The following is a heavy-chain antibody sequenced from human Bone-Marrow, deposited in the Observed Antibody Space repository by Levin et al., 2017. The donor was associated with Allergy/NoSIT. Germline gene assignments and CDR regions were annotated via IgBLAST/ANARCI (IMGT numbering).Heavy chain of an antibody. J-gene: IGHJ3*02. CDR1: GFTFSMYW. CDR2: INEDESEK. CDR3: ARDENIRYNNGWYDALDI. V-gene: IGHV3-7*01. Sequence: PGGSLRLSCAASGFTFSMYWMTWVRQAPGKGLEWVANINEDESEKNYGDSVKGRFTISRDNAKNSLYLQMNNLRAEDTAIYFCARDENIRYNNGWYDALDIWGQGAVVTVSS. D-gene: IGHD6-13*01.